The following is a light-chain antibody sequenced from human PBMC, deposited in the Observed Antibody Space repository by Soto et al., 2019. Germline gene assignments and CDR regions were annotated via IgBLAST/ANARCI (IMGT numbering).Light chain of an antibody. V-gene: IGKV3-20*01. Sequence: EIVLTQSPGTLSLSPGERATLSCRASQSLSSSQLAWYQQKPGQAPRLLIHDASSRATGISDRFTGSGSGTDFTLTITTLEPEDFAVYYCQQYGSSPRTFGLGTKVAIK. CDR1: QSLSSSQ. J-gene: IGKJ1*01. CDR2: DAS. CDR3: QQYGSSPRT.